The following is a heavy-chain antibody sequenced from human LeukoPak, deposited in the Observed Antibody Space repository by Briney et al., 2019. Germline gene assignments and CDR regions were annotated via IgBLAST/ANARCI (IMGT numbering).Heavy chain of an antibody. CDR1: GFTFSSYA. D-gene: IGHD1-7*01. J-gene: IGHJ4*02. Sequence: PGGSLRLSCAASGFTFSSYAMSWVRQAPGKGLEWVSPISDNGASSYYIDSVKGRFTISRDNSKNMLYLQMNSLRAEDTAEYYCAKEQRDWNYGVFDYWGQGTQVTVSS. CDR2: ISDNGASS. CDR3: AKEQRDWNYGVFDY. V-gene: IGHV3-23*01.